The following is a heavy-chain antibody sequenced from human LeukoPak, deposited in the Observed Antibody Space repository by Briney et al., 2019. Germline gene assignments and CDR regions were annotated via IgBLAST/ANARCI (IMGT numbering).Heavy chain of an antibody. Sequence: GASVKVSCKASGGTFSSYAISWVRQAPGQGLEWMGWISAYNGNTNYAQKLQGRVTMTTDTSTSTAYMELRSLRSDDTAVYYCASGCSSTSCYRGLGAFDIWGQGTMVTVSS. CDR2: ISAYNGNT. J-gene: IGHJ3*02. V-gene: IGHV1-18*01. CDR1: GGTFSSYA. D-gene: IGHD2-2*02. CDR3: ASGCSSTSCYRGLGAFDI.